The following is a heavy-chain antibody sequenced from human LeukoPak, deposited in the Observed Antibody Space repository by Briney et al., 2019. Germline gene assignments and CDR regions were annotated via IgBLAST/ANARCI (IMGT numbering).Heavy chain of an antibody. D-gene: IGHD3-16*01. CDR2: ISGSGGST. CDR1: GFTFSSYA. V-gene: IGHV3-23*01. J-gene: IGHJ4*02. CDR3: AKEGVERGTGKTLFDY. Sequence: GGSLRLSCAASGFTFSSYAMSWVRQAPGKGLEWVSAISGSGGSTYYADSVKGRFTISRDNSKNTLYLQMNSVRAEDTAVYYCAKEGVERGTGKTLFDYWGQGTLVTVSS.